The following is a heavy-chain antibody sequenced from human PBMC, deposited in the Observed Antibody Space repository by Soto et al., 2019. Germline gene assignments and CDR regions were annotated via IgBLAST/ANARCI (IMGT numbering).Heavy chain of an antibody. CDR3: AKDPAFYYDILTGYYHFDY. V-gene: IGHV3-23*01. D-gene: IGHD3-9*01. Sequence: GGSLRLSCAASGFTFSSYAMSWVRQAPGKGLEWVSAISGSGGSTYYADSVKGRFTISRDNSKNTLYLQMNSLRADDTAVYYCAKDPAFYYDILTGYYHFDYWGQGTLVTVSS. J-gene: IGHJ4*02. CDR2: ISGSGGST. CDR1: GFTFSSYA.